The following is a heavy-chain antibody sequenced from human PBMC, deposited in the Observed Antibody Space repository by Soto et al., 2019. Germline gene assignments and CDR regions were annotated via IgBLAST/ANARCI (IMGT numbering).Heavy chain of an antibody. V-gene: IGHV1-46*01. J-gene: IGHJ4*02. CDR2: INPSGGST. CDR3: ARVRITMVRSNYYFDY. CDR1: GYTFTSYY. D-gene: IGHD3-10*01. Sequence: ASVKVSCKASGYTFTSYYMHWVRQAPGQGLEWMGIINPSGGSTSYAQKFQGRVTMTRDTSTSTVYMELSSLRSEDTAVYYCARVRITMVRSNYYFDYWGQGTLVTVSS.